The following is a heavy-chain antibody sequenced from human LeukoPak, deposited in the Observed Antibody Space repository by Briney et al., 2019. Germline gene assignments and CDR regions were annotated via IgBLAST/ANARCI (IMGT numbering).Heavy chain of an antibody. Sequence: GGSLRLSCAASGFTFSSYAMHWVRQAPGKGLEWVAVISYDGSNKYYADSVKGRFTISRDNSKNTLYLRMNSLRAEDTAVYYCARDGRYCSGGSCYHNWFDPWGQGTLVTVSS. V-gene: IGHV3-30-3*01. CDR3: ARDGRYCSGGSCYHNWFDP. CDR1: GFTFSSYA. J-gene: IGHJ5*02. CDR2: ISYDGSNK. D-gene: IGHD2-15*01.